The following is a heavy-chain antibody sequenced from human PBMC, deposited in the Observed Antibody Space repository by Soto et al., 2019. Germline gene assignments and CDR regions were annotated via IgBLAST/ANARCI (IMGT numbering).Heavy chain of an antibody. CDR2: IKQDGSEK. J-gene: IGHJ4*02. CDR1: GFTXSSYW. CDR3: ARNYDFWSGYSEY. D-gene: IGHD3-3*01. Sequence: GGSLRLSCAASGFTXSSYWMSWVRQASGKGLEWVANIKQDGSEKYYVDSVKGRFTISRDNAKNSLYLQMNSLRAEDTAVYYCARNYDFWSGYSEYWGQGTLVTVSS. V-gene: IGHV3-7*01.